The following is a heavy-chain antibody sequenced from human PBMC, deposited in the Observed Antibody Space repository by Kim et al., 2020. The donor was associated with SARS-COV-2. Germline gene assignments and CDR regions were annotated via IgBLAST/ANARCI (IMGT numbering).Heavy chain of an antibody. Sequence: GGSLRLSCAASGFTFSGSAMHWVRQASGKGLEWVGRIRSKANSYATAYAASVKGRFTISRDDSKNTAYLQMNSLKTEYTAVYYCTRLTLTGMSGVVPAAKQDYWGQGTLVTVSS. CDR1: GFTFSGSA. CDR2: IRSKANSYAT. V-gene: IGHV3-73*01. J-gene: IGHJ4*02. D-gene: IGHD2-2*01. CDR3: TRLTLTGMSGVVPAAKQDY.